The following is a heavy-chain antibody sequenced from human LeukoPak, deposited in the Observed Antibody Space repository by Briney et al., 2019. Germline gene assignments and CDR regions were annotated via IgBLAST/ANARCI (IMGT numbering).Heavy chain of an antibody. Sequence: ASVKVSCKASGYTFTGYYMHWVRQAPEQGLEWMGWINPNSGGTNYAQKFQGRVTMTRDTSISTAYMELSRLGSDDTAVYYCARSRQLTQRFGPWGQGTLVTVSS. D-gene: IGHD4/OR15-4a*01. V-gene: IGHV1-2*02. CDR3: ARSRQLTQRFGP. CDR2: INPNSGGT. CDR1: GYTFTGYY. J-gene: IGHJ5*02.